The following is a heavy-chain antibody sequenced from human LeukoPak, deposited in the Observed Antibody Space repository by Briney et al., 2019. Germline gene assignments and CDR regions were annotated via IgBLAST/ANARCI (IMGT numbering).Heavy chain of an antibody. D-gene: IGHD6-13*01. CDR2: IYHSGST. CDR3: ARDQGYSSSWLY. CDR1: GGSISSGGYY. Sequence: PSETLPLTCTVSGGSISSGGYYWSWIRQPPGKGLEWIGYIYHSGSTYYNPSLKGRVTISVDRSKNQFSLKLSSVTAADTAVYYCARDQGYSSSWLYWGQGTLVTVSS. V-gene: IGHV4-30-2*01. J-gene: IGHJ4*02.